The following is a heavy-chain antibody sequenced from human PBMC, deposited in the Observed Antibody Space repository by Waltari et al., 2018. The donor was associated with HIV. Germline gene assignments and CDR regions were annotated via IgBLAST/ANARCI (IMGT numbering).Heavy chain of an antibody. CDR1: GGSFRSEV. J-gene: IGHJ4*02. CDR3: ARETQETTGGRIFDF. V-gene: IGHV1-69*15. CDR2: IIPMFGAA. Sequence: QVQLVQSGAEVKKPGSSVKVSCKASGGSFRSEVIGWVRQAPGQGLEWMGRIIPMFGAANYAQNFLSRVTISADESTKTAYMELSGLRSEDTAMYYCARETQETTGGRIFDFWGQGTMVTVSS. D-gene: IGHD4-17*01.